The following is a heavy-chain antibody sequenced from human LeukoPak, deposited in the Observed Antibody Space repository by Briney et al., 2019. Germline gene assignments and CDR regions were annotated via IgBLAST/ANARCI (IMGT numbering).Heavy chain of an antibody. CDR2: ISAYNGNT. D-gene: IGHD1-26*01. CDR1: GYTFTSYG. J-gene: IGHJ3*02. Sequence: GASVKDSCKASGYTFTSYGISWVRQTPEQGREWVGWISAYNGNTNYAQKLQGRVTMTTDTSTSTAYMELRSLRSDDTAVYYCARVVSGGSYLLDIWGQGTMVTVSS. CDR3: ARVVSGGSYLLDI. V-gene: IGHV1-18*01.